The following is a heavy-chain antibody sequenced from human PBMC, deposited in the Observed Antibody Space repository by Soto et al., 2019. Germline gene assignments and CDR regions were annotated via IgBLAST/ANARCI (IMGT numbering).Heavy chain of an antibody. CDR2: IYATGTT. CDR1: GGSISSYY. J-gene: IGHJ5*02. CDR3: AREIGLRGLQNWFDP. D-gene: IGHD4-17*01. V-gene: IGHV4-4*07. Sequence: SETLSLTCTVSGGSISSYYWSWIRQHGKGLEWIGRIYATGTTNQNPSLKSRVTMSVDTSKNQFSLKLSSVTAADTAVYYCAREIGLRGLQNWFDPWCQGTLVT.